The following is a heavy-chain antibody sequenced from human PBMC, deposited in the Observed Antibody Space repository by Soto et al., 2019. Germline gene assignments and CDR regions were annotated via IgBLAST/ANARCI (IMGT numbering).Heavy chain of an antibody. CDR2: IYHSGST. Sequence: PSETLSLTCAVSGGSISSGGYSWSWIRQPPGKGLEWIGYIYHSGSTYYNPSLKSRVTISVDTSKNQFSLKLSSVTAADTAVYYCARVAVAGTRVDYWGQGTLVTVSS. CDR1: GGSISSGGYS. CDR3: ARVAVAGTRVDY. V-gene: IGHV4-30-2*01. J-gene: IGHJ4*02. D-gene: IGHD6-19*01.